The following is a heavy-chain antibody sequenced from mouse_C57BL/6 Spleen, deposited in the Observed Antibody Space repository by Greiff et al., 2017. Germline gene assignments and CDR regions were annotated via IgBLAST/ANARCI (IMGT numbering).Heavy chain of an antibody. CDR2: LSNGGGST. CDR1: GFTFSDYY. Sequence: EVKVVESGGGLVQPGGSLKLSCAASGFTFSDYYMYWVRQTPEKRLEWVAYLSNGGGSTYYPDTVKGRFTISRDNAKNTLYLQMSRLKFEDTAMYYCARSLSSYEGYFDVWGTGTTVTVSS. CDR3: ARSLSSYEGYFDV. J-gene: IGHJ1*03. D-gene: IGHD1-1*01. V-gene: IGHV5-12*01.